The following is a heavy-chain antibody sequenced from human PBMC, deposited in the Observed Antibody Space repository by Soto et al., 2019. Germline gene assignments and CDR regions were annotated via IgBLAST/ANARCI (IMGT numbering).Heavy chain of an antibody. CDR1: GFTFRSYN. CDR3: ARGGTIAVTTIGDY. Sequence: GGSLRLSCAASGFTFRSYNMNWVRQAPGKGLDWLSYISSSSSTIYYADSVKGRFTISRDNAKNSLYLQMNSLRDDDTAMYYCARGGTIAVTTIGDYWGQGTLVTVSS. J-gene: IGHJ4*01. CDR2: ISSSSSTI. D-gene: IGHD5-12*01. V-gene: IGHV3-48*02.